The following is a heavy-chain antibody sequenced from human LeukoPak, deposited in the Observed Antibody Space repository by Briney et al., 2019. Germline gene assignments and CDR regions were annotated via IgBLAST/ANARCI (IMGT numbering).Heavy chain of an antibody. CDR2: IGPHSSAT. V-gene: IGHV1-2*02. Sequence: ASMKVSCKSSGFTFTDYYIHWVRQAPGQGLEWMGYIGPHSSATSSPQEFQGRVTMTRDTSMSTAYMELTRLTSDDTAVYYCGREGNGLLSKDFDYWGQGTLVTVSS. CDR1: GFTFTDYY. D-gene: IGHD2/OR15-2a*01. J-gene: IGHJ4*02. CDR3: GREGNGLLSKDFDY.